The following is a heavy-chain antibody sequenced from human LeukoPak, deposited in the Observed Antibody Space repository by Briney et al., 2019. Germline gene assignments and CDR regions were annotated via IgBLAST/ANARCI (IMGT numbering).Heavy chain of an antibody. V-gene: IGHV4-39*01. J-gene: IGHJ4*02. Sequence: PSETLSLTCAVSGGSISSSRYYWGWIRQPPGKGLEWIGSIYYSGSTYYNPSLKSRVTISVDTSEKQFSLKLSSVTAADTAVYYCARRDYYDTSGYTFDYWGQGTLVTVSS. D-gene: IGHD3-22*01. CDR1: GGSISSSRYY. CDR3: ARRDYYDTSGYTFDY. CDR2: IYYSGST.